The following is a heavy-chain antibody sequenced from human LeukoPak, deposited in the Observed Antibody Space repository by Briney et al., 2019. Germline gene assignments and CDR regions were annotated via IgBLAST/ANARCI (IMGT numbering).Heavy chain of an antibody. J-gene: IGHJ4*02. D-gene: IGHD2-15*01. CDR1: GFTFSSYA. V-gene: IGHV3-23*01. CDR3: AVYSSGGCYSGLV. CDR2: ISGASGTT. Sequence: PGGSLRLSCADSGFTFSSYAMTWVRQAPGKGLEWVSTISGASGTTYYADSVKGRFTISRDNSKNTLYLQMNSLRAENTAVYYGAVYSSGGCYSGLVWGQGTLVTVSS.